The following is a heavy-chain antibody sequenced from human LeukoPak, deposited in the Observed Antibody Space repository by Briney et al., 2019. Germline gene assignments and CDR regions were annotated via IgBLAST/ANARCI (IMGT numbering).Heavy chain of an antibody. CDR1: GYSFSTYW. J-gene: IGHJ4*02. Sequence: GESLKISCKGSGYSFSTYWIAWVRQMPGKGLEWMGIIYPADSDTRYSPSFQGQVTISADKSISTAYLQWSSLKASDTAMYYCARRGYCSTTTCYRLFDYWGQGTLVTVSS. CDR3: ARRGYCSTTTCYRLFDY. D-gene: IGHD2-2*01. CDR2: IYPADSDT. V-gene: IGHV5-51*01.